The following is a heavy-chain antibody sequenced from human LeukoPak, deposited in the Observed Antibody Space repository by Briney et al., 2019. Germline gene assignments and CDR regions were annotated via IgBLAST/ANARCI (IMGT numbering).Heavy chain of an antibody. CDR2: ISAYNGNT. CDR3: ARVYYDSSGYYDY. CDR1: VYTATSYG. Sequence: ASVNLSCNAYVYTATSYGISCVRQATGQCLERRGWISAYNGNTNYAQKLQGRVTMTTDTSTSTAYMELRSLRSDDTAVYYCARVYYDSSGYYDYWCEGTLVTVSS. J-gene: IGHJ4*02. D-gene: IGHD3-22*01. V-gene: IGHV1-18*01.